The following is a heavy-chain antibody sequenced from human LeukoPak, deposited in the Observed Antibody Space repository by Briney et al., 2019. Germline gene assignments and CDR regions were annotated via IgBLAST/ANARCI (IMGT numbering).Heavy chain of an antibody. CDR3: ARVSGGYSYGLDY. D-gene: IGHD5-18*01. CDR2: IYHSGST. CDR1: GYSISSAYY. Sequence: SETLSLTCTVSGYSISSAYYWGWIRQPPGKGLEWIGTIYHSGSTYYNPSLKSRVTISVDTSKNQFSLKLSSVTAADTAVYYCARVSGGYSYGLDYWGQGTLVTVSS. J-gene: IGHJ4*02. V-gene: IGHV4-38-2*02.